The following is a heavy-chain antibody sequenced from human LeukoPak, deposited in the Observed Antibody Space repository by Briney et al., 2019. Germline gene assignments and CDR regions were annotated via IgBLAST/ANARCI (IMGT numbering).Heavy chain of an antibody. D-gene: IGHD2-2*02. CDR1: GFTFSNYG. CDR2: IQYDGSDK. CDR3: AKDINVIPAAIGGFQH. V-gene: IGHV3-30*02. Sequence: PGGSLRLSCAASGFTFSNYGMHWVRQAPGKGLEWVAFIQYDGSDKYYADSVKGRLTISRDNSKNTLYLQMNSLRAEDTAVYYCAKDINVIPAAIGGFQHWGQGTLVTVSS. J-gene: IGHJ1*01.